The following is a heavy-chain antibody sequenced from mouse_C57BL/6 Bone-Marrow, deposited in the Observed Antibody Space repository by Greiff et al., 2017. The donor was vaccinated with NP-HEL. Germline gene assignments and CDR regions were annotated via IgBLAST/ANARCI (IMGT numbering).Heavy chain of an antibody. D-gene: IGHD4-1*02. V-gene: IGHV1-85*01. CDR2: IYPRDGST. Sequence: VKLMESGPELVKPGASVKLSCKASGYTFTSYDINWVKQRPGQGLEWIGWIYPRDGSTKYNEKFKGKATLTVDTSSSTAYMELHSLTSEDSAVYFCATTGTGAYWGQGTLVTVSA. CDR1: GYTFTSYD. J-gene: IGHJ3*01. CDR3: ATTGTGAY.